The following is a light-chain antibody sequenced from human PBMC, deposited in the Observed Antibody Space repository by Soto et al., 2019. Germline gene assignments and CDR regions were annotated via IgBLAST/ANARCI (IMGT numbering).Light chain of an antibody. CDR2: QDS. Sequence: SYELTQPPSVSVSPGQTASLPCSGDKLGDKYACWYQQKPGQSPVLVIYQDSKRPSGIPERFSGSNSGNTATLTISGTQAMDEADYYCQAWDSSTGEVFGGGTKLTVL. CDR3: QAWDSSTGEV. V-gene: IGLV3-1*01. CDR1: KLGDKY. J-gene: IGLJ2*01.